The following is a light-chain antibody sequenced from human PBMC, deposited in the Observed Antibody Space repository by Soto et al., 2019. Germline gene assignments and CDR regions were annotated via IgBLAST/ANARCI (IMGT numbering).Light chain of an antibody. J-gene: IGKJ2*01. CDR2: DAS. V-gene: IGKV1-5*01. CDR3: QQYNTLGT. Sequence: DIKMTQSPSTLSASVGDRVTITCRASQSISSWLAWYQQKPGKAPKLLIYDASSLESGVPSRFSGSGSGTEFTRTISRLQADDFATYYCQQYNTLGTFGQGTKLEIK. CDR1: QSISSW.